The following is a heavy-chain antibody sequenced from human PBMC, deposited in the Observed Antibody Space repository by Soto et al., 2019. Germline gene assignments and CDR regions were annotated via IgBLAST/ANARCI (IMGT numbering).Heavy chain of an antibody. CDR3: AKERAAAREGEANHGMDV. J-gene: IGHJ6*02. D-gene: IGHD6-13*01. CDR2: ISYDGSNK. Sequence: QVQLVESGGGVVQPGRSLRLSCAASGFTFSSYGMHWVRQAPGKGLEWVAVISYDGSNKYYADSVKGRFTISRDNSKNTLYLQMNSLRAEDTAVYYCAKERAAAREGEANHGMDVWGQGTTVTVSS. V-gene: IGHV3-30*18. CDR1: GFTFSSYG.